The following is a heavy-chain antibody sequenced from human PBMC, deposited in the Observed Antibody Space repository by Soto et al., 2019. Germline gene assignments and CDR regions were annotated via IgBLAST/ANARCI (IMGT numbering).Heavy chain of an antibody. Sequence: GGSLRLSCAASGLIFSNYGMHWVRQAPGKGLEWVALISHDGKNKYYADSVQGRFTISRDNSKNTLYLQMNSLRGDDTAVYYCAKDRPVKARSGSLSSWGQGTLVTVSS. CDR2: ISHDGKNK. CDR3: AKDRPVKARSGSLSS. V-gene: IGHV3-30*18. CDR1: GLIFSNYG. J-gene: IGHJ5*02. D-gene: IGHD1-26*01.